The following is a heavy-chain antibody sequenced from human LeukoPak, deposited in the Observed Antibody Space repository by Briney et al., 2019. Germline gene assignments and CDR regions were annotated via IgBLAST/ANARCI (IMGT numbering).Heavy chain of an antibody. Sequence: PGGSLRLSCEASGFIFSDFYMTWLRQAPGKGLEWIAYLDDGGDSFWYADSVKGRFTISRDNAKNTLYLQMNSLRAEDTAVYYCAMLPYGSGSYYNFEPHWGQGTLVTVSS. D-gene: IGHD3-10*01. CDR3: AMLPYGSGSYYNFEPH. J-gene: IGHJ4*02. CDR1: GFIFSDFY. CDR2: LDDGGDSF. V-gene: IGHV3-11*04.